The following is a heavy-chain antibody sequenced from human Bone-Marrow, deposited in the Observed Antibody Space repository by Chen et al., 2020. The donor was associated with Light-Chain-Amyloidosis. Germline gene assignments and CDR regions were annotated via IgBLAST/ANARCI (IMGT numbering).Heavy chain of an antibody. CDR1: ETSIDAAY. D-gene: IGHD2-21*02. Sequence: QVQLQESGPGLVKPSETLSLTCSVSETSIDAAYWAWIRQPPGKGLEWIGYIFYSGSTTYNPSLKSRVTMSVDTSTNQLSLKLTSLTTADTAVYYCGRVQTVTALNYWGQGTMVTVSS. CDR3: GRVQTVTALNY. V-gene: IGHV4-59*01. J-gene: IGHJ4*02. CDR2: IFYSGST.